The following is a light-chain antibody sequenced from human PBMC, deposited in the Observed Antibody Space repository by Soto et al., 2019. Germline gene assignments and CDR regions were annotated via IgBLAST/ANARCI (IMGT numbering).Light chain of an antibody. CDR3: QQRSNWPPIT. CDR2: DAF. J-gene: IGKJ5*01. Sequence: EIGLTQSQATLSLSHGERATLSCRASQSVSSSYLAWYQQKPGQAPRLLIYDAFNRATGIPARFSGSGSGTDFTLTISSLEPEDFAVYYCQQRSNWPPITFGQGTRLEI. V-gene: IGKV3-11*01. CDR1: QSVSSSY.